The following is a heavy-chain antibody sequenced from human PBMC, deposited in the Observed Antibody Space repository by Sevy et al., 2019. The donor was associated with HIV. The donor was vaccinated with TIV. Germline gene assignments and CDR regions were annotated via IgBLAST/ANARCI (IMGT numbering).Heavy chain of an antibody. CDR3: TRWKAAQSIFDY. J-gene: IGHJ4*02. Sequence: GGSLRLSCTASGFTFGDYCMSWIQAPGKGLEWVAFLKSDVYGGTVDHAASVRGRFVISRDDSKTIAYLQMNDLKTEDTGVYYCTRWKAAQSIFDYWGQGALVTVSS. CDR1: GFTFGDYC. CDR2: LKSDVYGGTV. D-gene: IGHD6-13*01. V-gene: IGHV3-49*03.